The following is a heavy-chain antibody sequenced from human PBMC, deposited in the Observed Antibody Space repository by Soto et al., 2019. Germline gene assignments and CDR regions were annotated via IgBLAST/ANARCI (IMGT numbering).Heavy chain of an antibody. V-gene: IGHV1-24*01. J-gene: IGHJ3*02. CDR1: GYTLTELS. D-gene: IGHD6-19*01. CDR2: FDPEDGET. CDR3: AIGGFDLAVAGTGGAFDI. Sequence: GASVKVSCKVSGYTLTELSVHWVRQAPGKGLEWMGGFDPEDGETIYAQKFQGRVTMTEDTSTDTAYMELSSLRSEDTAVYYCAIGGFDLAVAGTGGAFDIWGQGTMVTVSS.